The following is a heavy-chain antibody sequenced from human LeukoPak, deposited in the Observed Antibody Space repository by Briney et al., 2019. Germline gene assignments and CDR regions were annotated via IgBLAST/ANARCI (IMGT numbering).Heavy chain of an antibody. CDR3: ARVGHNHAFDI. J-gene: IGHJ3*02. CDR1: GFFVRDYY. V-gene: IGHV3-11*03. D-gene: IGHD1-1*01. CDR2: IISSGSDT. Sequence: PGGSLRLSCAASGFFVRDYYMTWIRQAPGKGLEWISYIISSGSDTNYADSVWGRITVSRDGAQNSLHLQMDSLRADDTAVYYCARVGHNHAFDIWGQGTVVTVSS.